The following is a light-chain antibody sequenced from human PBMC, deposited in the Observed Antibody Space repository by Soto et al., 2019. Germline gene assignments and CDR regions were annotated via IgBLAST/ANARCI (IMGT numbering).Light chain of an antibody. Sequence: EIVMTQSPASLSVSPGEGGTLSWRASQRVNTNLAWYQQKPGQAPRLLIYGASTRATGIPARFSGSGSGTEFTLTISSLQSEDFAVYYCQQYNNWWTFGQGTKVEIK. J-gene: IGKJ1*01. CDR1: QRVNTN. CDR2: GAS. CDR3: QQYNNWWT. V-gene: IGKV3-15*01.